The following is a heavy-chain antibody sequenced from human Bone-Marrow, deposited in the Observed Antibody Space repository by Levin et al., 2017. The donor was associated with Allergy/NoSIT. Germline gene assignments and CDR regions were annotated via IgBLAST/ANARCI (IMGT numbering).Heavy chain of an antibody. CDR2: VYHSGST. D-gene: IGHD3-22*01. CDR1: CVSLSSSLYY. J-gene: IGHJ4*02. Sequence: SQTLSLTCTVSCVSLSSSLYYWGWIRQPPGKGLEWIGAVYHSGSTYYNSSLRTRVTISVDTSKNQFSLKLRFVTAADAAVFFCGRSAYNDNVDYWGQGTLVIVST. CDR3: GRSAYNDNVDY. V-gene: IGHV4-39*01.